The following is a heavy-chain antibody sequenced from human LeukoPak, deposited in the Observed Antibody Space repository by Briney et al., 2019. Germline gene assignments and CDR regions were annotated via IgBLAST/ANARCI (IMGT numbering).Heavy chain of an antibody. CDR2: ISGYGGSI. CDR1: GFMFASHA. D-gene: IGHD3-16*01. CDR3: AKGVGEFGFRFDF. V-gene: IGHV3-23*01. J-gene: IGHJ4*02. Sequence: GGSLRLSCEGSGFMFASHAMSWVRQPPGQGLEWVSSISGYGGSIYYADSVKGRFTVSRDNSKNTVYLQMNVLGVEDTARYFCAKGVGEFGFRFDFWGQGAVVTVS.